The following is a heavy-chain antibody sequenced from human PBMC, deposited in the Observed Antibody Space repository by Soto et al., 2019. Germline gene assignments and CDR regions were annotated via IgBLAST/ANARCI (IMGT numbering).Heavy chain of an antibody. CDR1: GGSITPYY. V-gene: IGHV4-59*01. CDR3: VRDCYSSSCFDL. Sequence: QVQLQESGPGLVKPSETLSLTCTVSGGSITPYYWSWIRQPPGKRLEWIGYISSSGFTNYNPSLNSRVTISVDTSKNQFSLKLSSVTAADTAVYYCVRDCYSSSCFDLWGQGNLVTVSS. D-gene: IGHD6-13*01. CDR2: ISSSGFT. J-gene: IGHJ4*02.